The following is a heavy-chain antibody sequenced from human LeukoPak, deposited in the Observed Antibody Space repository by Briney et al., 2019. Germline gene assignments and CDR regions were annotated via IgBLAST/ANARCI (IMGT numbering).Heavy chain of an antibody. CDR3: ARSSSSFHFDY. D-gene: IGHD6-6*01. Sequence: PSETLSLTCTVSGGSISSYYWSWIRQPPGKGVEWIGYIYYSGSTNYNPSLKSRVTISVVTSKNQFSLKLSSVTAADTAVYYCARSSSSFHFDYWGQGTLVTVSS. CDR1: GGSISSYY. V-gene: IGHV4-59*01. J-gene: IGHJ4*02. CDR2: IYYSGST.